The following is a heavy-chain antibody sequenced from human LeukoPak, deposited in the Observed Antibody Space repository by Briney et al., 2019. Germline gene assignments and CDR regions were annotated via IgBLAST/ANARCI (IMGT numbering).Heavy chain of an antibody. CDR2: ISDNGGGT. Sequence: GGSLRLSCAAAGFSFGSYAMSWVRQAPGRGLEWVSGISDNGGGTYYGYLVKGRFIFSRDNSKHMLYLQMNGVRAEDRALYYCAKERSTVGTPLFDNWGQGILVTVSS. V-gene: IGHV3-23*01. J-gene: IGHJ4*02. D-gene: IGHD2-15*01. CDR3: AKERSTVGTPLFDN. CDR1: GFSFGSYA.